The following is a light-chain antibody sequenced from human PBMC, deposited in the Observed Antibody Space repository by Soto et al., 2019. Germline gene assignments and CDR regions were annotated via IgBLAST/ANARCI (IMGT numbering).Light chain of an antibody. CDR3: SSYAGSNAYV. CDR2: EVN. Sequence: QSALTQPPSASGSPGQSGTISCTGTSSDVGGYNYVSWYQQHPGKAPKVMIYEVNKRPSGVPDRFSGSKSGNTASLTVSGLQAEDEADYYCSSYAGSNAYVFGTGTKLNVL. V-gene: IGLV2-8*01. J-gene: IGLJ1*01. CDR1: SSDVGGYNY.